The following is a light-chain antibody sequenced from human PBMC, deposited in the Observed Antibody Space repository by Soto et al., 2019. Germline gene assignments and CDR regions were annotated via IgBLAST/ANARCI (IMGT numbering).Light chain of an antibody. Sequence: EIVLTQSPGTLSLSPGERATLSCRASQSVSSSYLAWYQQKPGQAPRLLIYGASTTATGIPDRFSGSGSGTDFTLTIGGLEPEDFAVYYCQQYGSSPWTFGQGTKVEIK. CDR2: GAS. J-gene: IGKJ1*01. CDR3: QQYGSSPWT. V-gene: IGKV3-20*01. CDR1: QSVSSSY.